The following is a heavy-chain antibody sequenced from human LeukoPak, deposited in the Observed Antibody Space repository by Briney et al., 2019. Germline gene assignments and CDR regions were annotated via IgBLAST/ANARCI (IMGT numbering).Heavy chain of an antibody. Sequence: SQTLSLTCTVSGGSISSGGYYWSWIRQPPGKGLEWIGYIYSGGRNNYNPFLKSRVTMSLDTSKNQISLKLTSVTAADTAVYFCARVPNHYFYIDVWGKGTTVTVSS. CDR3: ARVPNHYFYIDV. CDR2: IYSGGRN. J-gene: IGHJ6*03. V-gene: IGHV4-61*08. CDR1: GGSISSGGYY.